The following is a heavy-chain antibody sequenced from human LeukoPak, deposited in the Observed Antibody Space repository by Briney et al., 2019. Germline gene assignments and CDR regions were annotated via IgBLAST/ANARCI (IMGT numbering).Heavy chain of an antibody. V-gene: IGHV4-34*01. CDR1: GGSFSGYY. CDR3: ARHRAYCGGDCYIDY. J-gene: IGHJ4*02. Sequence: SETLSLTCAVYGGSFSGYYWSWIRQPPGKGLEWIGEINHSGSTNYNPSLKSRVTIPVDTSKNQFSLKLSSVTAADTAVYYCARHRAYCGGDCYIDYWGQGTLVTVSS. D-gene: IGHD2-21*01. CDR2: INHSGST.